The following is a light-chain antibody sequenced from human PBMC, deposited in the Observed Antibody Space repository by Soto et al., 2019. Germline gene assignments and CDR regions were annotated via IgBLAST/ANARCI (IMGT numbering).Light chain of an antibody. J-gene: IGKJ1*01. CDR2: GAS. CDR1: QSISSGY. V-gene: IGKV3D-20*02. Sequence: ESVLTQSPGTLSLSPGERATLSCRASQSISSGYLAWYQQKPGQAPRLLIYGASSRATGIPDRFSGSGSETDFTLTISRLEPEDFAVYYCQQRSNWPWTFGQGTKVDIK. CDR3: QQRSNWPWT.